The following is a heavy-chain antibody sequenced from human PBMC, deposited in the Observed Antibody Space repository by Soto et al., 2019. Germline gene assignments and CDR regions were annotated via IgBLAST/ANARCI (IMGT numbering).Heavy chain of an antibody. Sequence: GGSLRLSCAASGFTFSSYSMNWVRQAPGKELEWVSYISSSSSTIYYADSVKGRITISRDNAKNSLYLQMNSLRAEDTAVYYCARGQYCSGGSCYHLDPYYYYYMDVWGKGTTVTVSS. V-gene: IGHV3-48*01. J-gene: IGHJ6*03. D-gene: IGHD2-15*01. CDR3: ARGQYCSGGSCYHLDPYYYYYMDV. CDR2: ISSSSSTI. CDR1: GFTFSSYS.